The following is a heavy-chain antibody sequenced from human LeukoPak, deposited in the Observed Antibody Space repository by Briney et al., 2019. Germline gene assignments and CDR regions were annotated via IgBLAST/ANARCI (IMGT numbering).Heavy chain of an antibody. Sequence: GASVKVSCKASGGTFSSYAISWVRQAPGQGLEWMGRIIPILGIANYAQKFQGRVTITADKSTSTAYMELSSLRSEDTAVYYCARVYYYGSGSYRDYYYGMDVRGQGTTVTVSS. CDR3: ARVYYYGSGSYRDYYYGMDV. D-gene: IGHD3-10*01. CDR1: GGTFSSYA. J-gene: IGHJ6*02. CDR2: IIPILGIA. V-gene: IGHV1-69*04.